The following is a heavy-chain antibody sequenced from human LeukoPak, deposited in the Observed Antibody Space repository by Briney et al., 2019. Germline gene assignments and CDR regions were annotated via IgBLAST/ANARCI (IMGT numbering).Heavy chain of an antibody. CDR1: GFTFSSYA. J-gene: IGHJ4*02. V-gene: IGHV3-23*01. CDR2: ISDSRTCT. CDR3: AQFGPGMAVGDY. D-gene: IGHD2-8*01. Sequence: GGSLRLSCVASGFTFSSYAMSWVRQAPGKGLEWVSAISDSRTCTYYADSVKGRFTISRDKSKNTLYLQMNSLRAEDTAVYYCAQFGPGMAVGDYWGQGTLVTVSS.